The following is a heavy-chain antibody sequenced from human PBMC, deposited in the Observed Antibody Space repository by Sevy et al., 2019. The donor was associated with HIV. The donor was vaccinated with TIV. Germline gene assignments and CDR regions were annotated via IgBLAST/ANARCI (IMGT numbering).Heavy chain of an antibody. V-gene: IGHV3-7*01. CDR2: IKEDGSEK. J-gene: IGHJ4*02. D-gene: IGHD2-2*02. CDR3: ARDAGYCSSTSCYRGDYFDY. CDR1: GFTFSGNW. Sequence: GGCLRLSCAASGFTFSGNWMSWVRQAPGKGLEWVDDIKEDGSEKYYVDSVKGRFTISRDNAKKSLYLQMNNLRAEDTAVYYCARDAGYCSSTSCYRGDYFDYWGQGTLVTVSS.